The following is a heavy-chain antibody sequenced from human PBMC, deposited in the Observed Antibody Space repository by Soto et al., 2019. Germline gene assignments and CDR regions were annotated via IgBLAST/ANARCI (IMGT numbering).Heavy chain of an antibody. CDR2: TYYRSKWYN. J-gene: IGHJ3*02. Sequence: SQTLSLTCAISGDRVSSNSAAWNWIRQSPSRGFEWLGRTYYRSKWYNDYAVSVKSRITINPDTSKNQFSLQLNSVTPEDTAVYYCARTIGMAGSLHAFDIWGQGTMVTVSS. CDR3: ARTIGMAGSLHAFDI. D-gene: IGHD6-19*01. CDR1: GDRVSSNSAA. V-gene: IGHV6-1*01.